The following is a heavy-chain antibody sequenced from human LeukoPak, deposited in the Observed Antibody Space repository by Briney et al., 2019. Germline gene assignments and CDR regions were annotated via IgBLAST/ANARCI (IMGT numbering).Heavy chain of an antibody. CDR3: ARAIAARPYYYYGMDV. Sequence: PGGSLRLSCAASGFTFSSYSMNWVRQAPGKGLEWVSSISSSSYIYYADSVKGRFTISRDNAKNSLYLQMNSLRAEDTAVYYCARAIAARPYYYYGMDVWGQGTTVTVSS. CDR2: ISSSSYI. J-gene: IGHJ6*02. D-gene: IGHD6-6*01. V-gene: IGHV3-21*01. CDR1: GFTFSSYS.